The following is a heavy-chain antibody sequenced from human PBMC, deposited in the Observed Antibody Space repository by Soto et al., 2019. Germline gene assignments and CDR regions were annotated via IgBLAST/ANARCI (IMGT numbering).Heavy chain of an antibody. CDR3: ARFNIVVVPAAISGWFDP. CDR1: GGSISSYY. D-gene: IGHD2-2*01. Sequence: SETLSLTCTVSGGSISSYYWSWIRQPPGKGLEWIGYIYYSGSTNYNPSLKSRVTISVDTSKNQFSLKLSSVTAAGTAVYYCARFNIVVVPAAISGWFDPWGQGTLVTVSS. CDR2: IYYSGST. J-gene: IGHJ5*02. V-gene: IGHV4-59*01.